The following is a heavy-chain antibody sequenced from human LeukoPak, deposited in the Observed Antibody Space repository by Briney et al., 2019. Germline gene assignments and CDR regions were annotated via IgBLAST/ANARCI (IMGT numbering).Heavy chain of an antibody. CDR1: EFTLSSYN. Sequence: GGSLRLSCAASEFTLSSYNMNWVRQAPGKGLEWVSYISSSSKYIYYADSVKGRFTISRDNAKNSLYLQMNSLRAEDTAVYYCAREPFWSGYYSNLHFDYWGQGTLVTVSS. CDR3: AREPFWSGYYSNLHFDY. CDR2: ISSSSKYI. D-gene: IGHD3-3*01. J-gene: IGHJ4*02. V-gene: IGHV3-21*01.